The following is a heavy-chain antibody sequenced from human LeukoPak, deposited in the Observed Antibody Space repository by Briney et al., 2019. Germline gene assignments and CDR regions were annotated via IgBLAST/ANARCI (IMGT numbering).Heavy chain of an antibody. CDR1: GYTFTGYY. J-gene: IGHJ4*02. CDR3: ARVLPNYDFWSGHLDY. Sequence: ASVKVSCKASGYTFTGYYMHWVRQAPGQGLEWMGWINPNSGGTNYAQKFQGRVTMTRDTSISTAYMELSRLRSDDTAVYYCARVLPNYDFWSGHLDYWGQGTLVTVS. V-gene: IGHV1-2*02. CDR2: INPNSGGT. D-gene: IGHD3-3*01.